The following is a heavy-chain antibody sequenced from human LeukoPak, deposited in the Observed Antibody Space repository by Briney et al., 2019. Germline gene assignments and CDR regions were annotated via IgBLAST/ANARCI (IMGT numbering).Heavy chain of an antibody. V-gene: IGHV4-59*01. J-gene: IGHJ4*02. D-gene: IGHD6-13*01. CDR2: IYNSGTT. CDR1: GGSITSYY. Sequence: PSETLSLTCIVSGGSITSYYWSWIRQPPGKGLEWIGYIYNSGTTNYNPSLKSRVTISADTSKNQISLNLSSVTAAGTAVYYCARDPSAFAGYFDYWGQGTLVTVFS. CDR3: ARDPSAFAGYFDY.